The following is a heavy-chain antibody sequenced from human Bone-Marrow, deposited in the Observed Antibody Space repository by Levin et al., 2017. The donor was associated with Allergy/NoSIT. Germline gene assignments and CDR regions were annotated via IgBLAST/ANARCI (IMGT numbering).Heavy chain of an antibody. CDR1: GYTFTDYG. CDR2: INVNNGHT. Sequence: GESLKISSKASGYTFTDYGISWVRQAPGQGLEWMGWINVNNGHTNYVQKFQGRVTMTTDTSTSTAYMELRSLRSDDTAIYYCARGFDYWGQGTLVTVSS. J-gene: IGHJ4*02. CDR3: ARGFDY. V-gene: IGHV1-18*01.